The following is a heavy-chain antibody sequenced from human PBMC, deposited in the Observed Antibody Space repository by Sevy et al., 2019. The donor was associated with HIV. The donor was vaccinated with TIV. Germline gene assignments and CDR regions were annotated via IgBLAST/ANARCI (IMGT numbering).Heavy chain of an antibody. Sequence: ASVKVSCKASGYTFSSFFMHWVRQAPGHRLEWMGIINPCGGNTHYAEKFQDRVTMTRDTSTSTDFMELSSLRSDDTAVYYCVRAVTNTISAVVIIGPNAYGMDIWGQGTTVTVSS. D-gene: IGHD3-3*01. CDR3: VRAVTNTISAVVIIGPNAYGMDI. J-gene: IGHJ6*02. CDR2: INPCGGNT. V-gene: IGHV1-46*01. CDR1: GYTFSSFF.